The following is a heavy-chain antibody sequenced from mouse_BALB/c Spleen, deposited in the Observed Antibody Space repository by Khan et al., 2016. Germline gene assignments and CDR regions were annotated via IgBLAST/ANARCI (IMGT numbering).Heavy chain of an antibody. CDR2: IHYSGST. V-gene: IGHV3-1*02. J-gene: IGHJ2*01. D-gene: IGHD2-1*01. Sequence: VQLQQSGPDLVKPSQSLSLTCTVTGYSITSGYSWHWIRQFPGNKLEWMGYIHYSGSTNYNPSLKSRISITRDTSKNQFFLQLNSVPTEDTAIYYCARSYGNYNYFDYWGQGTTLTVSA. CDR3: ARSYGNYNYFDY. CDR1: GYSITSGYS.